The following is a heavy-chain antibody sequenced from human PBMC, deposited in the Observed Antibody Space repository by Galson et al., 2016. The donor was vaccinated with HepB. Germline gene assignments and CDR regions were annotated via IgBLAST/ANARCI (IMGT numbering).Heavy chain of an antibody. D-gene: IGHD1-14*01. V-gene: IGHV1-18*01. J-gene: IGHJ3*02. CDR3: ARALPGNLRASVI. Sequence: SVKVSCKASGYKFINFGITWVRQAPGQGLEWMGRISVLNGDANYAQKFQGRVTMTTDSSANTAYMEMGSLTSDDTAVYYCARALPGNLRASVIWGQGTMVTISS. CDR1: GYKFINFG. CDR2: ISVLNGDA.